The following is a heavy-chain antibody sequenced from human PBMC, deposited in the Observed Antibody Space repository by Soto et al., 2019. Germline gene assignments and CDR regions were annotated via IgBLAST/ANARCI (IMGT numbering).Heavy chain of an antibody. Sequence: ASVKVSCKASGGTFSSYTISWVRQAPGQGLEWMGRIIPILGIANYAQKFQGRVTITAGKSTSTAYMELSSLRSEDTAVYYCARERMTTVTTFDYWGQGTLVTVSS. CDR2: IIPILGIA. CDR1: GGTFSSYT. V-gene: IGHV1-69*04. J-gene: IGHJ4*02. CDR3: ARERMTTVTTFDY. D-gene: IGHD4-17*01.